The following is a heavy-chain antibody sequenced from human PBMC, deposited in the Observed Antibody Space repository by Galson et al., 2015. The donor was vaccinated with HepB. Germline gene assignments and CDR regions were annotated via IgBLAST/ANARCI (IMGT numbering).Heavy chain of an antibody. CDR2: IYSGGST. CDR3: SARLFALDY. Sequence: SLRLSCAASGFTVSSNYMSWVRQAPGKGLEWVSVIYSGGSTYYADSVKGRFTISRDNSKNTLYLHMNSMRAEDTAVIYCSARLFALDYWGQGTLVTVSS. V-gene: IGHV3-53*01. J-gene: IGHJ4*01. D-gene: IGHD3-10*02. CDR1: GFTVSSNY.